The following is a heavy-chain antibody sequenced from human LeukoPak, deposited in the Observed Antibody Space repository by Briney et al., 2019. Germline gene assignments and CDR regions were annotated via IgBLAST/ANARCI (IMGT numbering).Heavy chain of an antibody. CDR2: ISNSDGSS. CDR3: AKSLGVGGYTRYKGFDQ. V-gene: IGHV3-23*01. D-gene: IGHD3-16*02. J-gene: IGHJ4*02. CDR1: GFAFNSFA. Sequence: SGGSLRLSCAASGFAFNSFAMNWVRQAPGKGLEWVSSISNSDGSSHYADLVKGRFTISRDNSKNTLHLQMNSLRAEDTAVYYCAKSLGVGGYTRYKGFDQWGQGTLVTVSS.